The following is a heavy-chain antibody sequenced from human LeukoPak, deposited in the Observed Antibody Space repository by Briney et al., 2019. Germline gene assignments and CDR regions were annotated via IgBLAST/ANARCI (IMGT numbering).Heavy chain of an antibody. J-gene: IGHJ4*02. CDR1: GFTFSDYY. Sequence: GGSLRLSCAASGFTFSDYYMSWIRQAPGKGLEWVSYISSSGNTIYYADSVRGRFTISRDNAKNSLYPQMNSLRAEDTAIYYCARDPTADDYWGQGTLVTVSS. CDR3: ARDPTADDY. D-gene: IGHD2-2*01. V-gene: IGHV3-11*04. CDR2: ISSSGNTI.